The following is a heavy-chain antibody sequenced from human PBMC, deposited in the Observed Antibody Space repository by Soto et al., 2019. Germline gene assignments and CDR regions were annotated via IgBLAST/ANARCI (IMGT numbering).Heavy chain of an antibody. CDR1: GYTFTSYA. CDR2: MNAGNANT. V-gene: IGHV1-3*01. CDR3: ARDDYYHWESYRYTGAFDI. D-gene: IGHD3-16*02. J-gene: IGHJ3*02. Sequence: ASVTVPCKASGYTFTSYAMHSVSRSPGQRLEWMGWMNAGNANTKYSQKFQGRVTITKDTTAITAYMQGSSLRSEDTAVYYCARDDYYHWESYRYTGAFDIWGQGTMVTVSS.